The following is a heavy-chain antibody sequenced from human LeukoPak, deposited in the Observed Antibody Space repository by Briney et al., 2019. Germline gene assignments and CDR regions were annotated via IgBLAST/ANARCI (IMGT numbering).Heavy chain of an antibody. CDR2: ITGSGDYT. J-gene: IGHJ2*01. CDR3: ASRWWYFDL. D-gene: IGHD6-13*01. Sequence: PGGSLRLSCAASGFTFSSYSMSWVRQAPGKGLEWVSLITGSGDYTYYTDSVKGRFTISRDNAKNTLYLQMNSLRAEDTALYYCASRWWYFDLWGRGTLVTVSS. CDR1: GFTFSSYS. V-gene: IGHV3-23*01.